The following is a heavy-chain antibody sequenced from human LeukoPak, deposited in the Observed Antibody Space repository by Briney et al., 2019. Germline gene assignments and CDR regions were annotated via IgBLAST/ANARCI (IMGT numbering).Heavy chain of an antibody. CDR1: GYTFTGYY. J-gene: IGHJ4*02. Sequence: ASVRVSCTASGYTFTGYYMNWVRQAPGQGLEWLGWINHSSGYTNYAQSFKGRATMTSDTTNTTSYMDLSRLRSDDAAVYYWSTVRVWARYRQFYFDYWGQGTLVTVSS. CDR3: STVRVWARYRQFYFDY. D-gene: IGHD4-11*01. CDR2: INHSSGYT. V-gene: IGHV1-2*02.